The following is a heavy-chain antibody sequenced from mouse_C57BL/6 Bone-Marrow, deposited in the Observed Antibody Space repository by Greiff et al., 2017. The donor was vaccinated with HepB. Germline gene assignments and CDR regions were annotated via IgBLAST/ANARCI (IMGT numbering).Heavy chain of an antibody. D-gene: IGHD1-1*01. V-gene: IGHV1-81*01. J-gene: IGHJ2*01. CDR2: IYPRSGNT. CDR1: GYTFTSYG. CDR3: ASPPIYYYGSSYFDY. Sequence: QVQLKESGAELARPGASVKLSCKASGYTFTSYGISWVKQRTGQGLEWIGEIYPRSGNTYYNEKFKGKATLTADKSSSTAYMELRSLTSEDSAVYFCASPPIYYYGSSYFDYWGQGTTLTVSS.